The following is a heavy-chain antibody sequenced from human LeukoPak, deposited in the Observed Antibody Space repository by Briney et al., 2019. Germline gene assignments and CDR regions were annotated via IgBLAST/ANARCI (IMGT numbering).Heavy chain of an antibody. V-gene: IGHV3-21*01. CDR1: GFTFSSYS. CDR2: ISSSSSYI. CDR3: ARDPRAAAGRLYYFDY. J-gene: IGHJ4*02. D-gene: IGHD6-13*01. Sequence: GSLRLSCAASGFTFSSYSMNWVRQAPGKGLECVSSISSSSSYIYYADSVKGRFTISRDNAKNSLYLQMNSLRAEDTAVYYCARDPRAAAGRLYYFDYWGQGTLVTVSS.